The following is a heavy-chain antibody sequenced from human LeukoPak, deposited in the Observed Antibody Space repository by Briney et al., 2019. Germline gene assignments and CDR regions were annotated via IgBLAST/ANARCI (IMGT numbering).Heavy chain of an antibody. D-gene: IGHD2-2*01. Sequence: PGGSLRLSCAASGFTFYDYAMHWVRHAPGKGLEWVSGISWNSGSIVYADSVKGRFTISRDNGKNSLYVQMNSLRAEDTALYYCAKYVQYQLLLGWFDPWGQGTLVTVSS. CDR1: GFTFYDYA. V-gene: IGHV3-9*01. CDR2: ISWNSGSI. J-gene: IGHJ5*02. CDR3: AKYVQYQLLLGWFDP.